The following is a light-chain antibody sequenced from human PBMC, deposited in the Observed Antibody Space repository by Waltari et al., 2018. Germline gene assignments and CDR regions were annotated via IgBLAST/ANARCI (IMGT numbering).Light chain of an antibody. Sequence: IQLTQSPSFLSVSVGDRDAITGRASQGITSHLAWYQQKSGRAPNFLIYAASTLRRGVPSRFSGSGSGTVFTLTINDLQPEDFATYYCQQLNSYLYSFGQGTEVVMK. CDR1: QGITSH. J-gene: IGKJ2*01. CDR3: QQLNSYLYS. CDR2: AAS. V-gene: IGKV1-9*01.